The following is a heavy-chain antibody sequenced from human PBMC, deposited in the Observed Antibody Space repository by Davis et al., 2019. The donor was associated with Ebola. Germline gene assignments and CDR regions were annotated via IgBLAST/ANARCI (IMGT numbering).Heavy chain of an antibody. CDR3: ASQGGSRTVTTSDY. Sequence: PGGSLRLSCAASGFTVSSNYMSWVRQAPGKGLEWVSVIYSGGSTYYADSVKGRFTISRDNSKNTLYLQMNSLRAEDTAVYYCASQGGSRTVTTSDYWGQGTLVTVSS. D-gene: IGHD4-17*01. CDR1: GFTVSSNY. CDR2: IYSGGST. V-gene: IGHV3-66*04. J-gene: IGHJ4*02.